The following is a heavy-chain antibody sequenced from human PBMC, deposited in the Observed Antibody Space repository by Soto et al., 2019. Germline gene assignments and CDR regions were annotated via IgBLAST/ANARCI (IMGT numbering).Heavy chain of an antibody. Sequence: GGSLRLSCAASGFTFSSYAMSWVRQAPGKGLEWVSAISGSGGSTYYADSVKGRFTISRDNSKNTLYLQMNSLRAEDTAVYYCAKAGIYYDYIWGSYRQSETTYYFDYWGQGTLVTVSS. V-gene: IGHV3-23*01. CDR2: ISGSGGST. J-gene: IGHJ4*02. CDR3: AKAGIYYDYIWGSYRQSETTYYFDY. D-gene: IGHD3-16*02. CDR1: GFTFSSYA.